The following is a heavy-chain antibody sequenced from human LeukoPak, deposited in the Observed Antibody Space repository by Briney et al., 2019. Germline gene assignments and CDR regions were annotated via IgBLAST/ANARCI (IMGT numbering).Heavy chain of an antibody. D-gene: IGHD5-12*01. J-gene: IGHJ4*02. CDR3: ARDRGEGGSGYPFDY. CDR1: GFTFSSYS. V-gene: IGHV3-21*01. Sequence: GGSLRLSCAASGFTFSSYSMNWVRRAPGKGLEWVSSISGSSSYIYYADSVKGRFTISRDNAKNSLYLQMNSLRAEDTAVYYCARDRGEGGSGYPFDYWGQGTLVTVSS. CDR2: ISGSSSYI.